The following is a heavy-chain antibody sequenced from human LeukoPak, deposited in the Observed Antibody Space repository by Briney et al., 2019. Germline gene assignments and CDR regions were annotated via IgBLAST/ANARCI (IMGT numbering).Heavy chain of an antibody. D-gene: IGHD6-19*01. CDR1: GFTFSTYG. J-gene: IGHJ4*02. CDR3: AKDSFRRRRGSGWYGGLDY. Sequence: GGSLRLSSAASGFTFSTYGMDWVRQAPGKGLEWVAVISYDGSNKYYADSVKGRFTISRDNSKNTLYLQMNSLRAEDTAVYYCAKDSFRRRRGSGWYGGLDYWGQGTLVTVSS. CDR2: ISYDGSNK. V-gene: IGHV3-30*18.